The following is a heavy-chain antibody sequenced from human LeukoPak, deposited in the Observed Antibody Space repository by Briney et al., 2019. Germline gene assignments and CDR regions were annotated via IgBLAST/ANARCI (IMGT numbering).Heavy chain of an antibody. Sequence: GGSLRLPCAASGFTFNNYAMSWVRQAPGKGLEWVSGISGSGGRTYYADSVQGRFTISRDNSKNTLYLQMNSLRAEDTAVYYCAKDYDYGGVNWFDPWGQGTLVTVSS. J-gene: IGHJ5*02. CDR2: ISGSGGRT. CDR1: GFTFNNYA. CDR3: AKDYDYGGVNWFDP. D-gene: IGHD4-23*01. V-gene: IGHV3-23*01.